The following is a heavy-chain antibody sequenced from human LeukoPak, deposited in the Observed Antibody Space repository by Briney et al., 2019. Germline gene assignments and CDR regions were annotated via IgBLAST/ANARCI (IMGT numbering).Heavy chain of an antibody. CDR3: GRDPNGDYIGAFDF. CDR2: INGNGGRT. V-gene: IGHV3-23*01. Sequence: GGSLRLSCAASGFTFSNYAFVWVRQAPGKGLEWVSGINGNGGRTIHADSVKGRFTISRDNSRNTLYLQMNSLRADDTAIYYCGRDPNGDYIGAFDFWGQGTMVSVSS. J-gene: IGHJ3*01. CDR1: GFTFSNYA. D-gene: IGHD4-17*01.